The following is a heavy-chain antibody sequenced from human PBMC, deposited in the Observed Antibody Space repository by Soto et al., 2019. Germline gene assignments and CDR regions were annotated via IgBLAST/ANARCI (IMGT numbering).Heavy chain of an antibody. D-gene: IGHD7-27*01. J-gene: IGHJ4*02. Sequence: SETLSLTCTVSGGPISSYYWSWIRQPPGKGLEWIGYIYYSGSTNYNPSLKSRVTISVDTSKNQFSLKLSSVTAADTAVYYCAKNWNWGSLVHWGQGTLVTVSS. CDR2: IYYSGST. V-gene: IGHV4-59*08. CDR3: AKNWNWGSLVH. CDR1: GGPISSYY.